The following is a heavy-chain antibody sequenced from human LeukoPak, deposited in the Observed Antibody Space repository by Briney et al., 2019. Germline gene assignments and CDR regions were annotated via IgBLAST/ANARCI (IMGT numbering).Heavy chain of an antibody. CDR1: GDSVSSSNYY. V-gene: IGHV4-39*01. CDR3: ARQNLRTYYYYGMDV. Sequence: SETLSLTCTVFGDSVSSSNYYWAWFRQPPGKGLDWIGSLYYDGRTYYSPSLKSRVTISVDTSKNQFSLKLSSVTAADTAVYYCARQNLRTYYYYGMDVWGQGTTVTVSS. CDR2: LYYDGRT. D-gene: IGHD1-14*01. J-gene: IGHJ6*02.